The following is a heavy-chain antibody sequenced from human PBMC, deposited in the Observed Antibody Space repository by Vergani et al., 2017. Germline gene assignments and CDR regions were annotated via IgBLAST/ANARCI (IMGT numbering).Heavy chain of an antibody. Sequence: VQLVESGGGLVQPGGSLRLSCAASGFTFSSYWMSWVRQAPGKGLEWVAVISYDGSNKYYADSVKGRFTISRDNSKNTLYLQMNSLRAEDTAVYYCARAALLWFGELSDYFDYWGQGALVTVSS. D-gene: IGHD3-10*01. CDR3: ARAALLWFGELSDYFDY. V-gene: IGHV3-30-3*01. CDR1: GFTFSSYW. CDR2: ISYDGSNK. J-gene: IGHJ4*02.